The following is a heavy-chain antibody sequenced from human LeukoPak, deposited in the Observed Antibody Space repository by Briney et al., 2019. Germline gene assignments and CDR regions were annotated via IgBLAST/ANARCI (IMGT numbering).Heavy chain of an antibody. D-gene: IGHD3-10*01. CDR1: GYSMSSDYY. CDR2: IYHSGST. V-gene: IGHV4-38-2*02. J-gene: IGHJ4*02. Sequence: PSETLSLTCTVSGYSMSSDYYWGWIRQPPGKGLEWIGSIYHSGSTYYNPSLKSRVTISVDTSKKQFSLRLSSVTAADTAVYYCARDTGYFGSGGFDLWGQGTLVTVSS. CDR3: ARDTGYFGSGGFDL.